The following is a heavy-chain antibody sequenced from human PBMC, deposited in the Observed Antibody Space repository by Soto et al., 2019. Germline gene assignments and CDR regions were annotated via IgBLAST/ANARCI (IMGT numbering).Heavy chain of an antibody. Sequence: GGSLRLSCVASGITCGSRAMSWVRQAPGEGLEWVSTITDSGGDAKYADSVRGRFAISRDNSKKTLYLQMSSLTAEDSAIYYCARGSTDSYPGSRIFDFWGRGTLVTVSS. CDR2: ITDSGGDA. CDR3: ARGSTDSYPGSRIFDF. V-gene: IGHV3-23*01. J-gene: IGHJ4*02. CDR1: GITCGSRA. D-gene: IGHD3-10*01.